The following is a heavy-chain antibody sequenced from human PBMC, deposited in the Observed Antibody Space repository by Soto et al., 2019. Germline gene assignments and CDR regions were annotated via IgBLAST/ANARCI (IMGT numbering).Heavy chain of an antibody. CDR3: ARTSENRWYQLLFSPRRDWSDP. CDR1: GYTFTSYA. CDR2: INAGNGNT. J-gene: IGHJ5*02. Sequence: QVQLVQSGAEVKKPGASVKVSCKASGYTFTSYAMHWVRQAPGQRLEWMGWINAGNGNTKYSQKFQGRVTITRDTSASTAYMELCSRRSEDTAVYYCARTSENRWYQLLFSPRRDWSDPWCQGTLITVSS. V-gene: IGHV1-3*01. D-gene: IGHD2-2*01.